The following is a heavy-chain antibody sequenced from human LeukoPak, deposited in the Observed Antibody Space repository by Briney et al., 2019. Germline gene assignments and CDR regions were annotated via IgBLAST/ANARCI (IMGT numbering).Heavy chain of an antibody. CDR1: GFTFSSYA. CDR3: ARGPHITMVRGVSDAFDI. J-gene: IGHJ3*02. D-gene: IGHD3-10*01. V-gene: IGHV3-7*03. CDR2: IKQDGSEK. Sequence: GGSLRLSCAASGFTFSSYAMSWVRQAPGKGLEWVANIKQDGSEKYYVDSVKGRFTISRDNAKNSLYLQMNSLRAEDTAVYYCARGPHITMVRGVSDAFDIWGQGTMVTVSS.